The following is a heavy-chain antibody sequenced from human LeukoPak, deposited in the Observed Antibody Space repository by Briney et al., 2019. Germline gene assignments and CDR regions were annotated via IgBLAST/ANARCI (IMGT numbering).Heavy chain of an antibody. J-gene: IGHJ5*02. CDR1: GGSISSYY. V-gene: IGHV4-59*01. D-gene: IGHD5-12*01. CDR3: ARGRHSGYDYPPEA. CDR2: IFYSGST. Sequence: PSETLSLTCTVSGGSISSYYWSWIRQPPGKGLEWIGYIFYSGSTTYNPSLKSRVTISVDTSKNQFSLKLSSVTAADTAVYYCARGRHSGYDYPPEAWGQGTLVTVSS.